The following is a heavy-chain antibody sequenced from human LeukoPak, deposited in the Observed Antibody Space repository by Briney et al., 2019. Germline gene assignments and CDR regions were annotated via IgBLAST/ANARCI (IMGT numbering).Heavy chain of an antibody. J-gene: IGHJ5*02. CDR3: ARVKQLASNWFDP. D-gene: IGHD1-1*01. CDR1: GFIFSRYW. V-gene: IGHV3-74*01. CDR2: MNSDGSTT. Sequence: GGSLRLSCAASGFIFSRYWMHWVRQAPGKGLVWVSRMNSDGSTTNYAASVKGRFTISRDNAKNTLYLQMDSLRAEDTAIYYCARVKQLASNWFDPWGQGTLVTVSS.